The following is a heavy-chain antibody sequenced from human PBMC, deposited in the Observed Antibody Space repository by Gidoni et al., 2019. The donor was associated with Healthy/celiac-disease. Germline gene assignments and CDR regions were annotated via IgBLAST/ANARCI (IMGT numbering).Heavy chain of an antibody. V-gene: IGHV3-48*02. CDR2: ISSSSSTI. D-gene: IGHD3-3*01. J-gene: IGHJ5*02. Sequence: EVQLVESGGGLVQPGGSLRLSCAASGFTFSSYSMNWVRQAPGKGLEWVSYISSSSSTIYYADSVKGRFTISRDNAKNSLYLQMNSLRDEDTAVYYCARERITIFGVVTGNWFDPWGQGTLVTVSS. CDR1: GFTFSSYS. CDR3: ARERITIFGVVTGNWFDP.